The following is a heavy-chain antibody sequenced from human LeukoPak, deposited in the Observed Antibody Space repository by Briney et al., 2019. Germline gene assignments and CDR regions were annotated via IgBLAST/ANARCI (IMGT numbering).Heavy chain of an antibody. V-gene: IGHV3-21*01. CDR3: AELGITMIGGV. CDR1: GFTFSTYS. D-gene: IGHD3-10*02. CDR2: ITSSSASI. Sequence: GGSLRLSCAASGFTFSTYSMNWVRQAPGKGLEWVSSITSSSASIYYADSVKGRFTISRDNAKNSLYLQMNSLRAEDTAVYYCAELGITMIGGVWGKGTTVTISS. J-gene: IGHJ6*04.